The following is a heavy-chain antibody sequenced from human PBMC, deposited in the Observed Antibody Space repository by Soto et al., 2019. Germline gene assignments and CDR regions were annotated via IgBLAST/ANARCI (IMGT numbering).Heavy chain of an antibody. CDR1: GFTFSSYA. J-gene: IGHJ4*02. CDR3: ARRSSSWYFVY. Sequence: EVPLLESGGGLVQPGGSLRLSCAASGFTFSSYAMNWVRQAPGKGLEWVSVISGSDGSTYYADSVKGRFTISRDNSKNSLNLQMDSLRAEDTAVYYCARRSSSWYFVYWGQGTLVTVSS. CDR2: ISGSDGST. D-gene: IGHD6-13*01. V-gene: IGHV3-23*01.